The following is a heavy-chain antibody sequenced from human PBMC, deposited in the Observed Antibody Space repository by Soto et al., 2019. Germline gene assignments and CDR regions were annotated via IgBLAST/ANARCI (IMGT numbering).Heavy chain of an antibody. D-gene: IGHD5-18*01. Sequence: GGSLRLSCAASGFTFSSYSMNWVRQAPGKGLGWVSSISSSSSYIYYADSVKGRFTISRDNAKNSLYLQMNSLRAEDTAVYYCARDDADTAMGRVDYWGQGTLVTVSS. CDR3: ARDDADTAMGRVDY. J-gene: IGHJ4*02. CDR2: ISSSSSYI. V-gene: IGHV3-21*01. CDR1: GFTFSSYS.